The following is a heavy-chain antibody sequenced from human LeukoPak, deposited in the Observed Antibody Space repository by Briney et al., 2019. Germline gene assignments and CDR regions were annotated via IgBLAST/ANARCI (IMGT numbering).Heavy chain of an antibody. CDR2: IRSKAYGGTT. CDR1: GFTFGDYA. CDR3: STVSGYSFDY. V-gene: IGHV3-49*03. D-gene: IGHD3-10*01. J-gene: IGHJ4*02. Sequence: GGSLRLSCTASGFTFGDYAMSWFRQAPGEGLEWVGFIRSKAYGGTTEYAASVKGRFTISRDDSKSIAYLQMNSLKTEDTAVYYCSTVSGYSFDYWGQGTLVTVSS.